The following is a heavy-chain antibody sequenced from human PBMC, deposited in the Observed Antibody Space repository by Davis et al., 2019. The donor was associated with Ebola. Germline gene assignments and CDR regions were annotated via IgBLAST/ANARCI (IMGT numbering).Heavy chain of an antibody. J-gene: IGHJ4*02. CDR3: ARLLTPRYCSADGCYLEIFEN. CDR1: GFTFSTYA. Sequence: PGGSLRLSCAVSGFTFSTYAMSWVRQAPGKGLEWISYISASSSTIYYAESVKGRFTVSRDNAKNSLYLQMNNLRAEDTAVYYCARLLTPRYCSADGCYLEIFENWGQGTLVSVSS. CDR2: ISASSSTI. V-gene: IGHV3-48*04. D-gene: IGHD2-15*01.